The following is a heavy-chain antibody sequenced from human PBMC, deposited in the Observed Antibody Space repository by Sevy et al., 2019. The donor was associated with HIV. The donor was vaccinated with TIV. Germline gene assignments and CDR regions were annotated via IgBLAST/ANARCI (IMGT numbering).Heavy chain of an antibody. CDR2: ISGSGGST. CDR3: AKDGRGPLLWFMEPKGH. CDR1: GFTFSSYA. J-gene: IGHJ4*02. Sequence: GGSLRLSCAASGFTFSSYAMSWVRQAPGKGLEWVSAISGSGGSTYYADSVKGRFTISRDNSKNTLYLQMNSLRAEDTAVYYCAKDGRGPLLWFMEPKGHWGQGTLVTVSS. D-gene: IGHD3-10*01. V-gene: IGHV3-23*01.